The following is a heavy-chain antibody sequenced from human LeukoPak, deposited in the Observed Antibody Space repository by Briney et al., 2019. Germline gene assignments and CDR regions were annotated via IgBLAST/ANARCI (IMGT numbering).Heavy chain of an antibody. Sequence: GGSLRLSCAASGFTFSDYYMSWIRQAPGKGLEWVSYISSSGSTIYYADSVKGRFTISRDNAKNSLYLQMNSLRAEDTAVYYCGLYCSSTSCYTGYFDYWGQGTQVTVSS. CDR1: GFTFSDYY. CDR3: GLYCSSTSCYTGYFDY. V-gene: IGHV3-11*04. J-gene: IGHJ4*02. D-gene: IGHD2-2*02. CDR2: ISSSGSTI.